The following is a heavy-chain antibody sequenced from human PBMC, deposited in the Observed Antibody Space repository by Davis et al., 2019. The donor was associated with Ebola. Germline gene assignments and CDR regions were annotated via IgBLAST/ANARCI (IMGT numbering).Heavy chain of an antibody. CDR2: ISWNSGSV. CDR3: AKEAGYCSGGSCYSNYYFDY. V-gene: IGHV3-9*01. Sequence: SLKISCAASGFTFDDYAMHWVRQVPGKGLEWVSGISWNSGSVAYADSVKGRFTISRDNAKNSLYLQMNSLRAEDTALYYCAKEAGYCSGGSCYSNYYFDYWGRGTLVTVSS. J-gene: IGHJ4*02. CDR1: GFTFDDYA. D-gene: IGHD2-15*01.